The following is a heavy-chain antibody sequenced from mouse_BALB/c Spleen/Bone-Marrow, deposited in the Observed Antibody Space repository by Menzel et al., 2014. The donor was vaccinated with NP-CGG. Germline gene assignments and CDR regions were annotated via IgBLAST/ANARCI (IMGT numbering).Heavy chain of an antibody. CDR3: AREGGGLGHFDY. D-gene: IGHD4-1*01. V-gene: IGHV3-5*02. CDR2: IYYSGTI. CDR1: GISITTGNYR. Sequence: EVQLQQSGPGLVKPSQTVSLTCTVTGISITTGNYRWSWIRQFPGNKLDWIGYIYYSGTITYNPSLTSRTTITRDTSENQFFLEMNPLTAEDTATYYCAREGGGLGHFDYWGQGTTLTVSS. J-gene: IGHJ2*01.